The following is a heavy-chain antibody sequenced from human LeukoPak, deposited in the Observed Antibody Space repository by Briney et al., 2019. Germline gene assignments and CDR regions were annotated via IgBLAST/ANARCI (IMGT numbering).Heavy chain of an antibody. V-gene: IGHV3-23*01. CDR1: GFSFSNSG. J-gene: IGHJ4*02. CDR3: AKGGWLQPNDY. Sequence: GGSLRLSCAASGFSFSNSGMSWVRQAAGKGLEWVSDISGSGTSTYYADSVKGRFTISRDNSNNTLHLHMTSLRVEDTALYYCAKGGWLQPNDYWGQGTLVTVS. D-gene: IGHD5-24*01. CDR2: ISGSGTST.